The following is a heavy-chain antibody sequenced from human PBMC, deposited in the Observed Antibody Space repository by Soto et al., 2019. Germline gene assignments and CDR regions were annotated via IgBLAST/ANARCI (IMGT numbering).Heavy chain of an antibody. V-gene: IGHV1-69*13. CDR3: ARAKGCSGGSCYSKSAHYYYYGMDV. J-gene: IGHJ6*02. CDR2: IIPIFGTA. CDR1: GGTFSSYA. D-gene: IGHD2-15*01. Sequence: SVKVSCKASGGTFSSYAISWVRQAPGQGLEWMGGIIPIFGTANYAQKFQGRVTITADESTSTAYMELSSLRSEDTAVYYCARAKGCSGGSCYSKSAHYYYYGMDVWGQGTTVTVSS.